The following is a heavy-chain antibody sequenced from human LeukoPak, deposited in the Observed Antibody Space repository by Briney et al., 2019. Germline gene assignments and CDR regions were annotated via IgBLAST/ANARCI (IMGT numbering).Heavy chain of an antibody. CDR3: TYGDYPLTY. Sequence: GGSLRLSCAASGFTFSSYSMNWVRQAPGKGLEWVSYIRSTSSTIYYADSVKGRFTISRDNAKNSLYLQMNSLRVEDTAVYFCTYGDYPLTYWGQGALVTVSS. CDR2: IRSTSSTI. J-gene: IGHJ4*02. CDR1: GFTFSSYS. V-gene: IGHV3-48*04. D-gene: IGHD4-17*01.